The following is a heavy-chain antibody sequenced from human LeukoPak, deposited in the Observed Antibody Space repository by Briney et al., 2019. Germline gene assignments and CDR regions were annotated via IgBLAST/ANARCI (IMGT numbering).Heavy chain of an antibody. CDR1: GYIFTSYD. V-gene: IGHV1-8*01. CDR3: ARKAGSGSGWYPFDF. D-gene: IGHD6-19*01. CDR2: MNPNSAST. Sequence: ASVKVSCKASGYIFTSYDINWVRQATGQGLEWMGWMNPNSASTGFAQKFQGRVTLTRNTSITTAYMELSSLRSEDTAVYYCARKAGSGSGWYPFDFWGQGSLVTVSS. J-gene: IGHJ4*02.